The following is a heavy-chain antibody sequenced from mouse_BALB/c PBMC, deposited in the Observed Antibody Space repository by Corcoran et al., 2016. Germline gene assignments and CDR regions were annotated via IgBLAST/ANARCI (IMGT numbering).Heavy chain of an antibody. J-gene: IGHJ3*01. D-gene: IGHD1-1*01. CDR1: GYTFTSYV. Sequence: EVQLQQSGPELVKPGASVKMSCKASGYTFTSYVMHWVKQKPGQGLEWIGYINPYNDGTKYNEKFKGKATLTSDKSSSTAYMELSSLTSEDSAVYYCASYYYCISSWFAYWGQGTLVTVSA. V-gene: IGHV1S136*01. CDR3: ASYYYCISSWFAY. CDR2: INPYNDGT.